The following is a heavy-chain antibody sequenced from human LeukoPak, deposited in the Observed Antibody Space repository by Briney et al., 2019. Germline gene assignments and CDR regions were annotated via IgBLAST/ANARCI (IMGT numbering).Heavy chain of an antibody. J-gene: IGHJ6*04. CDR1: GYTFTSYG. CDR3: AVSITMAYYYGMDV. CDR2: ISAYNGNT. D-gene: IGHD3-10*01. Sequence: ASVKVSCTASGYTFTSYGISWVRQAPGQGLEWMGWISAYNGNTNYAQKLQGKVTMTTDTSTSTAYMELRSLRSDDTAVYYCAVSITMAYYYGMDVWGKGTTVTVSS. V-gene: IGHV1-18*04.